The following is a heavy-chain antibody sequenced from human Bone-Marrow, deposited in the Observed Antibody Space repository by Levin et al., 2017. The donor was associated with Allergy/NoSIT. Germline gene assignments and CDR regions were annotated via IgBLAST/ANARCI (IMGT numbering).Heavy chain of an antibody. D-gene: IGHD3-10*01. Sequence: GGSLRLSCEGSGFDFSSYALHWVRQAPGKGLEWVAIISYDGSKQFYRESLRGRFTVSRDNSKNMMYLQMSSLRGEDTAIYYCARETFFYGAGSTNYGMDVWGQGTAVTVSS. CDR2: ISYDGSKQ. J-gene: IGHJ6*02. CDR3: ARETFFYGAGSTNYGMDV. CDR1: GFDFSSYA. V-gene: IGHV3-30*04.